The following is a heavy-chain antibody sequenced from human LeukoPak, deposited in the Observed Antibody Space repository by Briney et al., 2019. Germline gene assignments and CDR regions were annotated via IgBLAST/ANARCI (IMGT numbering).Heavy chain of an antibody. CDR3: ASHTAFDY. CDR1: GGSFSGYY. D-gene: IGHD5-18*01. J-gene: IGHJ4*02. V-gene: IGHV4-34*01. Sequence: SETLSLTCAVYGGSFSGYYWSWIRQPPGKGLEWIGEINHSGSTNYNPFLKSRVTISVDTSKNQFSLKLSSVTAADTAVYYCASHTAFDYWGQGTLVTVSS. CDR2: INHSGST.